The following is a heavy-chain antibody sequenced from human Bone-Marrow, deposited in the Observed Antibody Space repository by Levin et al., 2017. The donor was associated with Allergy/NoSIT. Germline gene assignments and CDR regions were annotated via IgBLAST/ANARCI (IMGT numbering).Heavy chain of an antibody. V-gene: IGHV3-33*01. Sequence: GGSLRLSCVASGFTFSNYGMHWVRQAPGKGLERVAVIWYDGGNKDYADSVKGRFTISRDNSKNTLYLQMDSLRAEDTAVYYCARDDSSGKPFDYWGQGTLVTVSS. CDR3: ARDDSSGKPFDY. J-gene: IGHJ4*02. D-gene: IGHD3-22*01. CDR1: GFTFSNYG. CDR2: IWYDGGNK.